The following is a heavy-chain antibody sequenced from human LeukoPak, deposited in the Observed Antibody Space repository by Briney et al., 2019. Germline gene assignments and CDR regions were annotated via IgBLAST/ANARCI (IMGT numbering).Heavy chain of an antibody. CDR1: GYTFTSYD. V-gene: IGHV1-8*02. D-gene: IGHD7-27*01. CDR2: MNPNSGNT. CDR3: ARELHRNWGSAFDI. J-gene: IGHJ3*02. Sequence: ASVKVSCKASGYTFTSYDINWVRQATGQGLEWMGWMNPNSGNTGYAQKFQGRVTMTRNTSISTAYMELSSLRSEDTAVYYCARELHRNWGSAFDIRGQGTMVTVSS.